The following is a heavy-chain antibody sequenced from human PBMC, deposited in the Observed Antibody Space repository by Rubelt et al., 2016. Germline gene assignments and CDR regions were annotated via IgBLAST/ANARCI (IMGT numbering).Heavy chain of an antibody. CDR2: FDPEDGET. D-gene: IGHD3-10*01. Sequence: RGRQAPGKGLEWMGGFDPEDGETIYAQKFQGRVTMTEDTSTDTAYMELSSLRSEDTAVYYCATGIIRSGSYYQTVDYWGQGTLVTVSS. V-gene: IGHV1-24*01. J-gene: IGHJ4*02. CDR3: ATGIIRSGSYYQTVDY.